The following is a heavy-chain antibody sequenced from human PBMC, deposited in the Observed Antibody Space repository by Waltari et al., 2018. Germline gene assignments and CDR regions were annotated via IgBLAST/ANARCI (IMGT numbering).Heavy chain of an antibody. CDR3: AKLWCSGGSCY. CDR2: IRYDGSNK. J-gene: IGHJ4*02. D-gene: IGHD2-15*01. CDR1: GFPCSTYG. V-gene: IGHV3-30*02. Sequence: QVQLVESGGGVVQPGGSLRLSWDACGFPCSTYGMHWFRQAPGKGLEWGAFIRYDGSNKYYADSVKGRFTISRDNSKNTLYLQMNSLRAEDTAVYYCAKLWCSGGSCYWGQGTLVTVSS.